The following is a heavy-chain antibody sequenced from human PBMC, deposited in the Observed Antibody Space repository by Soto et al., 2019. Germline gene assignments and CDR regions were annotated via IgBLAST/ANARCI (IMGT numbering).Heavy chain of an antibody. D-gene: IGHD6-6*01. Sequence: GESPKISDYGCQSSYTSCCVGWVLQRPERDREWMEIINPADSETNYSPSFQGSVTISADRSTSTAFLQCSSLKASDTALYYCVSRAEGRPGDGYYYVALDVWGQGPTVTVSS. CDR3: VSRAEGRPGDGYYYVALDV. CDR1: QSSYTSCC. V-gene: IGHV5-51*03. J-gene: IGHJ6*02. CDR2: INPADSET.